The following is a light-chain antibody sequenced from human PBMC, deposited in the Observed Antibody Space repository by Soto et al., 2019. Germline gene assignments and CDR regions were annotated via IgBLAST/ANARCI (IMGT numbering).Light chain of an antibody. V-gene: IGKV1-6*01. CDR3: LQKYFYPFT. Sequence: AIQMTQSPSSLSASVGDRVTITCRASQGIRNDLDWFQQKPGKAPKLLIYAASNLQSGVPARFRGSGSGTDFTLTISSLQHEHFATYYCLQKYFYPFTFGPGTKVDIK. J-gene: IGKJ3*01. CDR2: AAS. CDR1: QGIRND.